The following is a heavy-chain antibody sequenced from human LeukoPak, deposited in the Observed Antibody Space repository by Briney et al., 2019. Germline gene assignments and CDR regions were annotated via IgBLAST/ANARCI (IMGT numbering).Heavy chain of an antibody. CDR2: IRYDGSNK. V-gene: IGHV3-30*02. CDR3: ARGSGVRWLQSPFDY. J-gene: IGHJ4*02. D-gene: IGHD5-24*01. Sequence: GGSLRLSCAASGFTFSSYGMHWVRQAPGKGLEWVAFIRYDGSNKYYADSVKGRFTISRDNSKNTLYLQMNSLRAEDTALYYCARGSGVRWLQSPFDYWGQGTLVTVSS. CDR1: GFTFSSYG.